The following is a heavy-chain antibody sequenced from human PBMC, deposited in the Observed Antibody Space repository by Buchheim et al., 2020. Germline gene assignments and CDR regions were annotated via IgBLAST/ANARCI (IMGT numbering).Heavy chain of an antibody. J-gene: IGHJ6*03. D-gene: IGHD6-13*01. V-gene: IGHV4-34*01. Sequence: QVQLQQWGAGLLKPSETLSLTCAVYGGSFSGYYWSWIRQPPGKGLEWIGEINHSGSTNYNPSLKSRVTISVDTSKNQFSLKLSSVTAADTAVYYCARGDGAAAGFYYYYYMDVWGKGTT. CDR1: GGSFSGYY. CDR3: ARGDGAAAGFYYYYYMDV. CDR2: INHSGST.